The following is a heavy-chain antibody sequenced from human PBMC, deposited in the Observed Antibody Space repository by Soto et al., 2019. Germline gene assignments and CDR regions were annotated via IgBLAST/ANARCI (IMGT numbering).Heavy chain of an antibody. CDR1: GFTFSSYS. Sequence: VGSLRLSCAASGFTFSSYSMNWVRQAPGKGLEWVSYISSSSSTIYYADSVKGRFTISRDNAKNSLYLQMNSLRDEDTAVYYCARASYGSGSYSQYNWFDPWGQGTLVTVSS. CDR3: ARASYGSGSYSQYNWFDP. V-gene: IGHV3-48*02. D-gene: IGHD3-10*01. J-gene: IGHJ5*02. CDR2: ISSSSSTI.